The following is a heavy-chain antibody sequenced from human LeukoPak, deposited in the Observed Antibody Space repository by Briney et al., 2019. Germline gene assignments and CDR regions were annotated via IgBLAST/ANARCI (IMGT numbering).Heavy chain of an antibody. V-gene: IGHV4-4*07. D-gene: IGHD3-22*01. CDR3: ARTYYYDSSGYYILAD. CDR1: GGSISSYY. J-gene: IGHJ4*02. CDR2: IYTSGST. Sequence: SETLSLTCTFSGGSISSYYWSWIRQPAGKGLEWIGRIYTSGSTNYNPSLKSRVTMSVDTSKNQFSLNLSSVTAADTAVYYCARTYYYDSSGYYILADWGQGTQVTVSS.